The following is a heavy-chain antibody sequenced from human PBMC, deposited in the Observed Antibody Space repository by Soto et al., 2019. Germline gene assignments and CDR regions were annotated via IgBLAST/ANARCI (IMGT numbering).Heavy chain of an antibody. Sequence: QEQVVESGGGVVQSGRSLRLSCAVSGFSFSNFGMHWVRQAPGKGLEWVAVIWHDGINKYYADSVKGRFTISRDNSKNTVYLQMNSLSAEDTAFYYCARDWGRPTRTTTVAPDYWGQGILLTVSS. CDR1: GFSFSNFG. CDR3: ARDWGRPTRTTTVAPDY. J-gene: IGHJ4*02. D-gene: IGHD3-16*01. CDR2: IWHDGINK. V-gene: IGHV3-33*01.